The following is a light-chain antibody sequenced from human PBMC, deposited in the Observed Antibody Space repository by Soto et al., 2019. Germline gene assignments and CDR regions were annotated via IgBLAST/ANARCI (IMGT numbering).Light chain of an antibody. CDR3: CSYAGSSIYVV. Sequence: QSVLTQPASVSGSPGQSITISCTGTSSDVGSYNLVSWYQQHPGKAPKLMIYEGSKRPSGVSNRFSGSKSCNTASLTISGLQAEDEADYYCCSYAGSSIYVVFGGGTQLTVL. V-gene: IGLV2-23*01. J-gene: IGLJ2*01. CDR1: SSDVGSYNL. CDR2: EGS.